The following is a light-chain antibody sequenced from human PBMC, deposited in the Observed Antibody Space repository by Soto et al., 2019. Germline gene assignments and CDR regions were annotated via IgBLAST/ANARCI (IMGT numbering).Light chain of an antibody. J-gene: IGKJ1*01. CDR1: QSVASY. CDR3: QQRSNWPRT. Sequence: EIVLTQSPATLSLSAGETATLSCRASQSVASYLAWYQQRPGQAPRLLISDASKRATGIPGRISGSGSGTDFTLPISSLEPEDFAVYYCQQRSNWPRTFGQGTRVDIK. V-gene: IGKV3-11*01. CDR2: DAS.